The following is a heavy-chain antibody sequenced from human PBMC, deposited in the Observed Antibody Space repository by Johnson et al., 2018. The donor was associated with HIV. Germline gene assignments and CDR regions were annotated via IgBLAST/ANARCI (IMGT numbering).Heavy chain of an antibody. CDR3: ARQWADAFDI. D-gene: IGHD1-26*01. CDR2: IHSGGST. CDR1: GFIVSSNY. V-gene: IGHV3-53*01. Sequence: VHLVESVGGLIQPGGSLRLSCAASGFIVSSNYMNWVRQAPGKGLEWVSVIHSGGSTYYADSVKGRFTISRDNSKNTLYLQMNSLRAEDTAVYYCARQWADAFDIWGQGTMVTVSS. J-gene: IGHJ3*02.